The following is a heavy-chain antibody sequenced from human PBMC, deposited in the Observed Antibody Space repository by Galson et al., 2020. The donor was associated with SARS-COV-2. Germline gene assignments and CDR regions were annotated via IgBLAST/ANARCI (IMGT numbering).Heavy chain of an antibody. V-gene: IGHV5-51*01. D-gene: IGHD2-15*01. J-gene: IGHJ4*02. CDR2: IYPGDSDT. Sequence: KIGESLKISCKGSGYRFTSYWIGWVRQMPGKGLEWMGIIYPGDSDTRYRPSFQGQVTISADKSINTAYLQWSSLKASDTAMYYCPRRGFCSDGGCGSRQVDPADYWGQGTLVTVSS. CDR1: GYRFTSYW. CDR3: PRRGFCSDGGCGSRQVDPADY.